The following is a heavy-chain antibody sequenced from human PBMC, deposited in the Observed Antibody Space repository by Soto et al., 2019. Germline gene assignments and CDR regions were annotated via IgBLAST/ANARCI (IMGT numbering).Heavy chain of an antibody. Sequence: GGSLRHSYGASGSTLRSHAMHWVHQAPGKGLERVAALSYDGSNKHYVDSVKGRFTISRDNHKNRLYLHMHNLRAAYTAVHDSAGGCVSRSGNFDLFSSDYWGQGTLVTVSS. CDR3: AGGCVSRSGNFDLFSSDY. CDR2: LSYDGSNK. V-gene: IGHV3-30-3*01. CDR1: GSTLRSHA. J-gene: IGHJ4*02. D-gene: IGHD3-9*01.